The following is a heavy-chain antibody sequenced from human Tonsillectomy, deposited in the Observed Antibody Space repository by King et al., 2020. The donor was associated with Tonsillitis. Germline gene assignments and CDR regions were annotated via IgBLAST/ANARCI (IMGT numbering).Heavy chain of an antibody. V-gene: IGHV3-73*02. CDR1: GFTFSGSA. D-gene: IGHD3-10*01. J-gene: IGHJ4*02. CDR3: ARLHYFGSGSQYY. CDR2: IRSKANSYAT. Sequence: VQLVESGGGLVQPGGSLKLSCAASGFTFSGSAMHWVRQASGKGLEWVGRIRSKANSYATTYAASVKGRFTISRDDSKNTAYLQMNSLKTEDTAVYYCARLHYFGSGSQYYWGQGTLVTVSS.